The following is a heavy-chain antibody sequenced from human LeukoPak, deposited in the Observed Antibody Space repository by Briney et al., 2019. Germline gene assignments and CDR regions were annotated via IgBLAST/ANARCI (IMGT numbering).Heavy chain of an antibody. CDR1: GFTFSSYG. V-gene: IGHV3-30*18. Sequence: QPGRSLRLSCAASGFTFSSYGMHWVRQAPGKGLEWVAVISYDGSNKYYADSVKGRFTISRDNSKNTLYLQMNSLRAGDTAVYYCAKGSVAGTFDYWGQGTLVTVSS. CDR3: AKGSVAGTFDY. J-gene: IGHJ4*02. CDR2: ISYDGSNK. D-gene: IGHD6-19*01.